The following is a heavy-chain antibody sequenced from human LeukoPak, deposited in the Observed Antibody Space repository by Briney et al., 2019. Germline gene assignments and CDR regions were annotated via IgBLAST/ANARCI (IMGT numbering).Heavy chain of an antibody. CDR3: ARSSEGRYYYDSSGYSYYYYYTDV. J-gene: IGHJ6*03. Sequence: SEALSLTCTVSGGSISSYYWSWIRQPPGKGLEWIGYIYYSGSTSYNPSLKSRVTISVDTSKNQFSLTLSSVTAADTAVYYCARSSEGRYYYDSSGYSYYYYYTDVWGKGTTVTISS. CDR2: IYYSGST. D-gene: IGHD3-22*01. V-gene: IGHV4-59*01. CDR1: GGSISSYY.